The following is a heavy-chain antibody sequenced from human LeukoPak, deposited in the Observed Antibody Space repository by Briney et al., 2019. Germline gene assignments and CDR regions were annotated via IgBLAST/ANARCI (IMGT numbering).Heavy chain of an antibody. Sequence: GGSLRLSCAASGFTFSDYYMSWLRQPPGKGLEWVSYISSSGSTIYYADSVKGRFTISRDNAKNSLYLQMNSLRAEDTAVYYCAREMTAIPAFDYWGQGTLVTVSS. J-gene: IGHJ4*02. D-gene: IGHD2-21*02. CDR3: AREMTAIPAFDY. CDR2: ISSSGSTI. CDR1: GFTFSDYY. V-gene: IGHV3-11*01.